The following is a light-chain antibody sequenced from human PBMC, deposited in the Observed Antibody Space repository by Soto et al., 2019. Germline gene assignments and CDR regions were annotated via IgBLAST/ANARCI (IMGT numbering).Light chain of an antibody. Sequence: EIVMTQSPATLSVSPGERATLSCRASQSISSELAWYQQKPGQPPRLLIYGPSTRATGVPATFTGSGSGSDFTLTISGLQSEDFAVYYCQQGHNWPLTFGQGTRLEI. J-gene: IGKJ2*01. CDR2: GPS. CDR1: QSISSE. V-gene: IGKV3-15*01. CDR3: QQGHNWPLT.